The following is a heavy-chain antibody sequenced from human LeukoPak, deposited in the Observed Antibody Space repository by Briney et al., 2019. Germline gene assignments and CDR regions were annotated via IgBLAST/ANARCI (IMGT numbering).Heavy chain of an antibody. J-gene: IGHJ4*02. CDR3: AHRDTAMVRVDY. CDR2: IKSKTDGGTT. D-gene: IGHD5-18*01. CDR1: GFTFRNAG. V-gene: IGHV3-15*01. Sequence: PGESLRLSCAASGFTFRNAGMSWVRQAPGPGLEWVGRIKSKTDGGTTDYAAPVEGRFTISRDDSKNTLYLQMSSLKTEDTAVYFCAHRDTAMVRVDYWGQGTLVTVSS.